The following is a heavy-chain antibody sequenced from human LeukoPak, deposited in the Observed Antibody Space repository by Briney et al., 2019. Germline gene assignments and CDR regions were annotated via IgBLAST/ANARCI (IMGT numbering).Heavy chain of an antibody. CDR3: ARDYGGDSPHLDY. CDR1: GGTFSSYA. D-gene: IGHD4-23*01. CDR2: IIPIFGTA. J-gene: IGHJ4*02. V-gene: IGHV1-69*05. Sequence: ASVKVSCKASGGTFSSYAISWVRQAPGQRLEWMGGIIPIFGTANYAQKFQGRVTITTDESTSTAYVELSSLRSEDTAVYYCARDYGGDSPHLDYWGQRTLVTVSS.